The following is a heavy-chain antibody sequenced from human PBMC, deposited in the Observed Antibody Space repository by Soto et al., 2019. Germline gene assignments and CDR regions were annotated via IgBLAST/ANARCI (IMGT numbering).Heavy chain of an antibody. CDR2: IYYSGST. CDR3: ARGSTETSYYYYYYMDV. V-gene: IGHV4-31*03. CDR1: GGSISSGGYY. Sequence: QVQLQESGPGLVKPSQTLSLTCTVSGGSISSGGYYWSWIRQHPGKGLEWIGYIYYSGSTYYNPSLKRRVTISVDTSKNQFSLKLSSVTAADTAVYYCARGSTETSYYYYYYMDVWGKGTTVTVSS. D-gene: IGHD4-4*01. J-gene: IGHJ6*03.